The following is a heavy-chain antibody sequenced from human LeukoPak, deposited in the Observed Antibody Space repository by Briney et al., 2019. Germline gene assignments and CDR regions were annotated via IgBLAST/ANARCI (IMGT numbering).Heavy chain of an antibody. D-gene: IGHD2-2*01. CDR1: GGSISSGDYY. Sequence: SQTLSLTCTVSGGSISSGDYYWSWIRQPPGKGLEWIGYIYYSGSTYYNPSLKSRVTISVDTSKNQFSLMLSSVTAADTAVYYCASRVVPAAIGAFDIWGQGTMVTVSS. J-gene: IGHJ3*02. CDR2: IYYSGST. CDR3: ASRVVPAAIGAFDI. V-gene: IGHV4-30-4*08.